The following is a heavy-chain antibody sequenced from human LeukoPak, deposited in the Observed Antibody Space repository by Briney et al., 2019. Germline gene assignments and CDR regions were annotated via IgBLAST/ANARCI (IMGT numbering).Heavy chain of an antibody. CDR1: GFTFSSYA. J-gene: IGHJ4*02. CDR2: ISGSGGST. V-gene: IGHV3-23*01. CDR3: AKDKGGLLWFGAEPRPPYYFDY. Sequence: GGSLRLSCAASGFTFSSYAMSWVRQAPGEGLEWVSAISGSGGSTYYADSVKGRFTISRDNSKNTLYLQMNSLRAEDTAVYYCAKDKGGLLWFGAEPRPPYYFDYWGQGTLVTVSS. D-gene: IGHD3-10*01.